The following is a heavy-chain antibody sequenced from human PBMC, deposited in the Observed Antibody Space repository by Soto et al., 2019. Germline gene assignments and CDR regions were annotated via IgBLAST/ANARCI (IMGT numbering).Heavy chain of an antibody. CDR3: ARDSTTMIVVVPNSFDI. J-gene: IGHJ3*02. D-gene: IGHD3-22*01. CDR1: GYTFTSYD. Sequence: ASVKVSCKASGYTFTSYDISWVRQAPGQGLEWMGWISAYNGNTNYAQKLQGRVTMTTDTSTSTAYMELRSLRSDDTAVYYCARDSTTMIVVVPNSFDIWGQGTMVTVSS. V-gene: IGHV1-18*04. CDR2: ISAYNGNT.